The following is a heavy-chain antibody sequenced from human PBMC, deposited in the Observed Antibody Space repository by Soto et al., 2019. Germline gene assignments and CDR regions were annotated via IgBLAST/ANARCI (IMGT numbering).Heavy chain of an antibody. CDR1: GYTFINYD. CDR2: LTPSTGNT. J-gene: IGHJ4*02. Sequence: QVQLVQSGTEVKKPGASVKVSCKPSGYTFINYDINWVRQATGQGPEWMGCLTPSTGNTGYARRFQGRLTLTSDTSTGTAYMELRGLTSAAAAVYYCVALARWGQGSLVAVSS. CDR3: VALAR. D-gene: IGHD6-6*01. V-gene: IGHV1-8*01.